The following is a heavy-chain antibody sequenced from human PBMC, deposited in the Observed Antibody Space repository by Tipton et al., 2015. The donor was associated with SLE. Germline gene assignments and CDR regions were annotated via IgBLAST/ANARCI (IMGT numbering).Heavy chain of an antibody. J-gene: IGHJ4*02. CDR3: ARLQNSSGGSIFDS. CDR2: IYYSGGT. V-gene: IGHV4-59*01. D-gene: IGHD6-25*01. CDR1: GASISSTKY. Sequence: TLSLTCTVSGASISSTKYWSWIRQPPGKGLEWIGYIYYSGGTNYSPSLSSRVTISIDTSKKQFSLKLTSVTAADTAIYYCARLQNSSGGSIFDSWGQGTLVTVSS.